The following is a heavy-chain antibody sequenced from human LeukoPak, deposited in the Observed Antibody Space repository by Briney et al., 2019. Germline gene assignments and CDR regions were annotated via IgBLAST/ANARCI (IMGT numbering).Heavy chain of an antibody. D-gene: IGHD3-3*01. J-gene: IGHJ5*02. V-gene: IGHV4-34*01. CDR3: ARGHDSIKTFGEVIRSRTRWFDP. Sequence: SETLSLTCAVYGGSFSGYYWSWIHQPPGKGLEWIGEINHSGTTNYNPSLKSRVTISVDTSKNQFSLRLSSVTAADTAVYYCARGHDSIKTFGEVIRSRTRWFDPWGQGNLVTVSS. CDR2: INHSGTT. CDR1: GGSFSGYY.